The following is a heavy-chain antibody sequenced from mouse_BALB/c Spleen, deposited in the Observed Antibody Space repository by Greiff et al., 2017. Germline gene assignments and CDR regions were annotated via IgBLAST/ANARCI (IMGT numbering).Heavy chain of an antibody. J-gene: IGHJ4*01. D-gene: IGHD1-1*01. CDR2: ISSGSSTI. Sequence: EVNVVESGGGLVQPGGSRKLSCAASGFTFSSFGMHWVRQAPEKGLEWVAYISSGSSTIYYADTVKGRFTISRDNPKNTLFLQMTSLRSEDTAMYYCATTVVAYPYAMDYWGQGTSVTVSS. CDR1: GFTFSSFG. V-gene: IGHV5-17*02. CDR3: ATTVVAYPYAMDY.